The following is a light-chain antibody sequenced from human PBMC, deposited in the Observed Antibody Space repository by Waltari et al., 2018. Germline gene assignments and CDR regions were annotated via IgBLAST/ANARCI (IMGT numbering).Light chain of an antibody. Sequence: QSALTQPASVSGSPGQSITISCTGTSSDIGGYNYVSWYQQHPGKAPRLIIYDFSQRPSGVSNRFSGSKSGNTVSLTISGLQTVDEADYYCSSYTSSSSRVFGTGTKVTVL. V-gene: IGLV2-14*01. J-gene: IGLJ1*01. CDR2: DFS. CDR1: SSDIGGYNY. CDR3: SSYTSSSSRV.